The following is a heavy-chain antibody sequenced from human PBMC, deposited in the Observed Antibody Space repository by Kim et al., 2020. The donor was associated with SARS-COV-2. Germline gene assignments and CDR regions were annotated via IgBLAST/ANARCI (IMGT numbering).Heavy chain of an antibody. J-gene: IGHJ2*01. CDR3: ARDPLYSSGWYFDL. D-gene: IGHD6-19*01. V-gene: IGHV1-69*04. Sequence: AQKFQGRVTITADKSTSTAYMELSSLRSEDTAVYYCARDPLYSSGWYFDLWGRGTLVTVSS.